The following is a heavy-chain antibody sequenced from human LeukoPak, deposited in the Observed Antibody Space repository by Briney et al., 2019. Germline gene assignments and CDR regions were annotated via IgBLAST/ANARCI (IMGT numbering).Heavy chain of an antibody. D-gene: IGHD1-14*01. J-gene: IGHJ3*01. CDR3: VVVVEPPDSDGFDV. CDR2: VNADGSTA. V-gene: IGHV3-74*01. CDR1: GFTFGNSW. Sequence: GGSLRLSCAASGFTFGNSWVHWVRQAPGKGLVWVSLVNADGSTATYADSVKGRFTISRDNARNTLSLQMNSLTIEDTAVYYCVVVVEPPDSDGFDVWGQGTMITVSS.